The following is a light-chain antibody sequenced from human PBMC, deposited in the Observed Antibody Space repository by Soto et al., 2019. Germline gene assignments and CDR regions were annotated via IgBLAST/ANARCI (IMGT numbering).Light chain of an antibody. CDR2: GVS. J-gene: IGKJ1*01. V-gene: IGKV3-20*01. CDR1: QSVTSNY. Sequence: EIVLTQSPGTLSLSPGERATLSCRASQSVTSNYLAWYQQKPGQAPRLLIYGVSSRATGIPDRFSGSGSGTDFTLTISRLEPEDCAVYYCQQYGISPRTFGQGTKVEIK. CDR3: QQYGISPRT.